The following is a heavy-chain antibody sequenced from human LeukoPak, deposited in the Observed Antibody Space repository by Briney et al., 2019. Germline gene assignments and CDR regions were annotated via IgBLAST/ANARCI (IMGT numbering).Heavy chain of an antibody. CDR2: ISAYNGNT. CDR3: ARVGPPLVVVVVAATSLNLDY. D-gene: IGHD2-15*01. J-gene: IGHJ4*02. Sequence: GASVKVSCKASGYTFTSYGISWVRQAPGQGLEWMGWISAYNGNTNYAQKLQGRVTMTTDTSTSTAYMELRSLRSDDTAVYYCARVGPPLVVVVVAATSLNLDYWGQGTLVTVSS. V-gene: IGHV1-18*01. CDR1: GYTFTSYG.